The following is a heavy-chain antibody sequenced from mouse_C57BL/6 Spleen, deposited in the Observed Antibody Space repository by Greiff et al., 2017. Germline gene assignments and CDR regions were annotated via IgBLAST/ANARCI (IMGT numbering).Heavy chain of an antibody. J-gene: IGHJ2*01. CDR2: ISYDGSN. CDR1: GYSITSGYY. V-gene: IGHV3-6*01. CDR3: AREGDYYFDY. Sequence: EVKLQESGPGLVKPSQSLSLTCSVTGYSITSGYYWNWIRQFPGNKLEWMGYISYDGSNNYNPSLKNRISITRDTSKNQFFLKLNSVTTEDTATYYCAREGDYYFDYWGQGTTLTVSS.